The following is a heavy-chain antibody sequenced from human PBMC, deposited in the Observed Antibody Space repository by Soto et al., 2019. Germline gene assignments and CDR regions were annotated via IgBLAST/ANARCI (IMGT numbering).Heavy chain of an antibody. J-gene: IGHJ5*02. CDR3: ARAADMYVGWFDP. D-gene: IGHD2-2*01. V-gene: IGHV1-18*01. CDR2: ISAYNGNT. CDR1: GYTFTSYG. Sequence: ASVKVSCKASGYTFTSYGISWVRQAPGQGLEWMGWISAYNGNTNYAQKLQGRVTMTRNTSISTAYMELSSLRSEDTAVYYCARAADMYVGWFDPWGQGTLVTVSS.